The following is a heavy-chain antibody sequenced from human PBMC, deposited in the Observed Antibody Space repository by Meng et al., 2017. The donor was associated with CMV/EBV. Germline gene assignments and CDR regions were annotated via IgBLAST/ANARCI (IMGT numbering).Heavy chain of an antibody. CDR3: ARGDSDVVPAAISLYSPAYVWFDP. CDR1: GGTFSSYA. D-gene: IGHD2-2*02. J-gene: IGHJ5*02. CDR2: IIPILGIA. Sequence: SVKVSCKASGGTFSSYAISWVRQAPGQGLEWMGGIIPILGIANYAQKFQGRVTITADKSTSTAYMELSSLRSEDTAVYYCARGDSDVVPAAISLYSPAYVWFDPWGQGTLVTVSS. V-gene: IGHV1-69*10.